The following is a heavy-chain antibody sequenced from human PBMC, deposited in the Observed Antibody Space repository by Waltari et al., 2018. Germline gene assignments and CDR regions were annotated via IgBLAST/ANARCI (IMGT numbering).Heavy chain of an antibody. D-gene: IGHD3-3*01. Sequence: QLQLQESGPGLVKPSEPLSLTCTVSGGSLSSSSYYWGWLRQPPGKGLEWIGSIYYSGSTYYNPSLKSRVTISVDTSKNQFSLKLSSVTAADTAVYYCARHHYDFWSGYYTGILDYWGQGTLVTVSS. V-gene: IGHV4-39*01. CDR3: ARHHYDFWSGYYTGILDY. CDR1: GGSLSSSSYY. CDR2: IYYSGST. J-gene: IGHJ4*02.